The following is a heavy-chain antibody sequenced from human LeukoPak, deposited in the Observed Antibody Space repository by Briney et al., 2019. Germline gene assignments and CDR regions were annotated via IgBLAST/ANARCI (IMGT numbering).Heavy chain of an antibody. V-gene: IGHV1-8*02. D-gene: IGHD6-19*01. CDR2: MNPNSGNT. Sequence: ASVKVSCKASGYTFTSYDINWVRQATGQGLEWMGWMNPNSGNTGYAQKSQGRVTMTRNTSISTAYMELSSLRSEDTAVYYCARLIAVAGPDAFDIWGQGTMVTVSS. J-gene: IGHJ3*02. CDR1: GYTFTSYD. CDR3: ARLIAVAGPDAFDI.